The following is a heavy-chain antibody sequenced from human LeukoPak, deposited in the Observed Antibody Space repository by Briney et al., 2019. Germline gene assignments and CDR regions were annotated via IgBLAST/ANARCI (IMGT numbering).Heavy chain of an antibody. Sequence: SGTLSLTCAVSGGSISTSDWWSWVRQPPGKGLEWIGEIFHSGSTNYNPSLKSRVTISVDKSKNQFSPRLNSVTAADTAVYYCARRFGYGVVGGYFDYWGQGTLVTVSS. J-gene: IGHJ4*02. V-gene: IGHV4-4*02. CDR2: IFHSGST. CDR1: GGSISTSDW. D-gene: IGHD4/OR15-4a*01. CDR3: ARRFGYGVVGGYFDY.